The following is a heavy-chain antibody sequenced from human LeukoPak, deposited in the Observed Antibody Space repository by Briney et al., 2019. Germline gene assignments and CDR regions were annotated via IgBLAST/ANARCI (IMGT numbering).Heavy chain of an antibody. CDR1: NYSISSGYC. J-gene: IGHJ6*03. V-gene: IGHV4-38-2*02. Sequence: PSETLSLTCTVSNYSISSGYCWGWIRQPPGKGLEWIGEINHSGSTNYNPSLKSRVTISVDTSKNQFSLKLSSVTAADTAVYYCARGLSCSGGSCYSYYYYYMDVWGKGTTVTVSS. CDR2: INHSGST. CDR3: ARGLSCSGGSCYSYYYYYMDV. D-gene: IGHD2-15*01.